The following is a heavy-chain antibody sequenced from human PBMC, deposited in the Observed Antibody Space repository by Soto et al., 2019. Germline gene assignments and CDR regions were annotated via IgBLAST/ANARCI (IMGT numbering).Heavy chain of an antibody. CDR2: IYPGDSTS. D-gene: IGHD2-15*01. CDR1: GNSFTTHW. CDR3: ARIIGYCRNNDCSWTFDI. Sequence: PGESLKISCQHSGNSFTTHWIGWVRQMPGKGLEWMGLIYPGDSTSTYSPSFQGQVTISVDKSISTAYLQLSSLKASDTAMYYCARIIGYCRNNDCSWTFDIWGQGTMVTVSS. J-gene: IGHJ3*02. V-gene: IGHV5-51*01.